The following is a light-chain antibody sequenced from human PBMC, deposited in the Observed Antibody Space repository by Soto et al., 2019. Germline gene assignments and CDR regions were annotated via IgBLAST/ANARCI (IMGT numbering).Light chain of an antibody. Sequence: DIQMTQSPSTLSASVGDRVTITCRASQSVSTRLAWYQQKPGQATKLLIYDASSLQTGVPSRFSGSGSGAEFTLTISSLQPDDFATYYCQQYQSYSETFGHGTKVEIK. V-gene: IGKV1-5*01. CDR2: DAS. J-gene: IGKJ1*01. CDR1: QSVSTR. CDR3: QQYQSYSET.